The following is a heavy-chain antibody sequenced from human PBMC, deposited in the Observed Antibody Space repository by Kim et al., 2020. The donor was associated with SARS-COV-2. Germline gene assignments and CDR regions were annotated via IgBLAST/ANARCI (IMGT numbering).Heavy chain of an antibody. J-gene: IGHJ4*02. Sequence: QDGGEMNYVDSGKGRFTSSRDNPKNSLYLQMNSLRVEDAAVYYCSRGFTDWGQGTLVTVSS. CDR2: QDGGEM. CDR3: SRGFTD. V-gene: IGHV3-7*01.